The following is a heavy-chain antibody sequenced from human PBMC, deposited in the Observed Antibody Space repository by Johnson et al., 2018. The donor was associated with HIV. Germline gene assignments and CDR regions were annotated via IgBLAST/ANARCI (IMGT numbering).Heavy chain of an antibody. CDR3: ARDPEGYKGYYFGDAFDI. V-gene: IGHV3-23*04. D-gene: IGHD5-12*01. CDR1: GFTFSSYA. J-gene: IGHJ3*02. CDR2: ISGSGGST. Sequence: VQLVESGGGLVQPGGSLRLSCAVSGFTFSSYAMSWVRQAPGKGLEWVSAISGSGGSTYYADSVKGRFTISRDNSKDTLYLPMNSLSAENTAVYYCARDPEGYKGYYFGDAFDIWGQGTMVTVSS.